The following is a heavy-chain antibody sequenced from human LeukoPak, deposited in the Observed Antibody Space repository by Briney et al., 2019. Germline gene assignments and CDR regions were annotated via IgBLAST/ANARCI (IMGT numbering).Heavy chain of an antibody. D-gene: IGHD5-18*01. CDR2: INPNSGGT. CDR1: GYTFTGYY. CDR3: ARARGYSYGTFDY. V-gene: IGHV1-2*02. J-gene: IGHJ4*02. Sequence: ASVKASCKASGYTFTGYYMHWVRQAPGQGLEWMGWINPNSGGTNYAQKFQGRVTMTRDTSISTAYMELSRLRSDDTAVYYCARARGYSYGTFDYWGQGTLVTVSS.